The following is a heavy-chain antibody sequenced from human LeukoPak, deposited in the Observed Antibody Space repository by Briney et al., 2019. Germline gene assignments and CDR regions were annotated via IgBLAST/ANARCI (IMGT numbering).Heavy chain of an antibody. J-gene: IGHJ4*02. CDR1: GFTFNNYA. CDR3: ARVSLGGY. CDR2: ITIAGDGT. Sequence: GGSLRLSCAGSGFTFNNYAMSWVRQTPTKGLEWVSTITIAGDGTYYADPVKGRFTISRDNAKNSLYLQMNSLRAEDTAVYYCARVSLGGYWGQGTLVTVSS. D-gene: IGHD1-26*01. V-gene: IGHV3-21*01.